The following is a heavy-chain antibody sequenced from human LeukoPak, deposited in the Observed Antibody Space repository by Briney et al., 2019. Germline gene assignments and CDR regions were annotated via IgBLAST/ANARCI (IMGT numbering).Heavy chain of an antibody. CDR3: ASGLNSRSSSC. D-gene: IGHD6-13*01. J-gene: IGHJ4*02. CDR2: ICLESGGT. CDR1: GYSFTGYC. V-gene: IGHV1-2*02. Sequence: AASVKVSCKASGYSFTGYCMHWVRQAPGQGLEWMGRICLESGGTNYAQKFQGRVTMTTDTTVSTAYMELSGLKSDDTAVYYRASGLNSRSSSCWGQGTRVTVSS.